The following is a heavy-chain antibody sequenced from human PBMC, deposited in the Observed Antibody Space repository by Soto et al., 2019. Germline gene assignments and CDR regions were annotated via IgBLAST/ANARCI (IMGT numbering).Heavy chain of an antibody. J-gene: IGHJ6*02. CDR1: GFTFSSYG. Sequence: PGGSLRLSCAASGFTFSSYGMHWVRQAPGKGLEWVAVISYDGSNKYYADSVKGRFTISRDNSKNTLYLQMNSLRAEDTAVYYCAKDLRSTSCPYCGGYYYGMDVWGQGTTVTVSS. D-gene: IGHD2-2*01. V-gene: IGHV3-30*18. CDR2: ISYDGSNK. CDR3: AKDLRSTSCPYCGGYYYGMDV.